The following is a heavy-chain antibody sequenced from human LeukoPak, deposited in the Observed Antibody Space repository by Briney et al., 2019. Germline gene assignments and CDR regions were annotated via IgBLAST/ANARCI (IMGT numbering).Heavy chain of an antibody. Sequence: GGSLRLSCAASGFTVSSNYMTWVRQAPGKGLEWVAVIWYDGSNKYYVDSVRGRFTISRDNSKNTVYVQMNSLRAEDTAVYYCARGGGGGIYYFDCWGQGTLVTVSS. CDR2: IWYDGSNK. J-gene: IGHJ4*02. V-gene: IGHV3-33*08. D-gene: IGHD2-21*01. CDR1: GFTVSSNY. CDR3: ARGGGGGIYYFDC.